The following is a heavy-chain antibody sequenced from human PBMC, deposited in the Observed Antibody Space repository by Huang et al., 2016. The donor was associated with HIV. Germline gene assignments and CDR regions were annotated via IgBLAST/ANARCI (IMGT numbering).Heavy chain of an antibody. J-gene: IGHJ4*02. CDR1: GYTLTELS. V-gene: IGHV1-24*01. D-gene: IGHD1-26*01. CDR2: FDPEESET. Sequence: QVQLVQSGAEVKKPGASVKVSCKVSGYTLTELSMHWVRQSPGKGPEWMGGFDPEESETIYAKKFQGRVTMTEDTSTDTAYMELSSLRSEDTAVYYCATVYRRFRNHDSGDYYFDYWDQGTLVTVSS. CDR3: ATVYRRFRNHDSGDYYFDY.